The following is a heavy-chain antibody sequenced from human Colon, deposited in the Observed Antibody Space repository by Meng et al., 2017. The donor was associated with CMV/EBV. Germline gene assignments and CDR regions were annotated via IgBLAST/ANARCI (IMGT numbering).Heavy chain of an antibody. V-gene: IGHV3-23*01. CDR2: ISGSGATT. CDR3: ANLMGATLYYFHS. Sequence: GGSLRLSCAASGFTFSIYAMSWVCQAPGKGLEWVSAISGSGATTYYADSVKGRFTISRDNSKNTLYLQMNSQRAEDTAVYYCANLMGATLYYFHSWGQGTLVTVSS. J-gene: IGHJ4*02. D-gene: IGHD1-26*01. CDR1: GFTFSIYA.